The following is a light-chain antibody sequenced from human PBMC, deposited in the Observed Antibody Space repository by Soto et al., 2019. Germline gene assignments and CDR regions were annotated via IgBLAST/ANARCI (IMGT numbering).Light chain of an antibody. CDR3: SSYTGSSTLV. CDR1: SSDVGGYNY. J-gene: IGLJ2*01. V-gene: IGLV2-14*01. CDR2: DVS. Sequence: QSALTQPASVSGSPGQSITISCTGTSSDVGGYNYVSWYQQYPGKAPKLMIYDVSNRPSGVSNRFSGSKSGNTASLTISGLQAEDAADYYCSSYTGSSTLVFGGGTKLTVL.